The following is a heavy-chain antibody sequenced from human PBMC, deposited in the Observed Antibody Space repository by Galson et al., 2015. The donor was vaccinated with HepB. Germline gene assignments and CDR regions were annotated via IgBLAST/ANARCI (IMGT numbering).Heavy chain of an antibody. Sequence: QSGAEVKKPGESLKISCKGSGYSFTNYWIGWVRQMPGKGLEWMGIVYPGGSDITYSPSFQGQVTISADKSITTAYLQWSSLKASDTAMYYCARLFGSGNYYTARRGDAFDIWGQGTMVTVSS. J-gene: IGHJ3*02. CDR1: GYSFTNYW. D-gene: IGHD3-10*01. V-gene: IGHV5-51*01. CDR2: VYPGGSDI. CDR3: ARLFGSGNYYTARRGDAFDI.